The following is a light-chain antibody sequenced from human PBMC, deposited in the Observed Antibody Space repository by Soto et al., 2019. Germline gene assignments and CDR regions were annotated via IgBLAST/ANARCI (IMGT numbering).Light chain of an antibody. J-gene: IGLJ2*01. CDR3: SSYAGNNNFVV. CDR2: EVT. Sequence: QSVLTQPPSASGSPGQSVTISCTGTSSDVGAYNYVSWYQQQPGKAPKVMIYEVTKRPSGVPDRFSGSKSGNTASLTVSGLLAEDEADYYCSSYAGNNNFVVFGGGTKLTVL. V-gene: IGLV2-8*01. CDR1: SSDVGAYNY.